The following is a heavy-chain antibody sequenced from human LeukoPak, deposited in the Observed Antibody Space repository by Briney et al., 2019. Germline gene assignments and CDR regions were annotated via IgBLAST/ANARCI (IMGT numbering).Heavy chain of an antibody. D-gene: IGHD3-10*01. CDR3: ARDRWDYGSGNYYFDY. CDR2: INHSGST. CDR1: GGSFSGYY. V-gene: IGHV4-34*01. J-gene: IGHJ4*02. Sequence: PSETLSLTCAVYGGSFSGYYWSWIRQPPGKGLEWIGEINHSGSTNYNPSLKSRVTISVDTSKNQFSLKLSSVTAADTAVYYCARDRWDYGSGNYYFDYWGQGTLVTVSS.